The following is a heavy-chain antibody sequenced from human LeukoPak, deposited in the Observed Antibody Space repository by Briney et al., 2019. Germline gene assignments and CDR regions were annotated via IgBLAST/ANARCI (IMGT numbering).Heavy chain of an antibody. D-gene: IGHD2-15*01. J-gene: IGHJ1*01. Sequence: GGSLRLSCTASGFTFGDFALTWVRQAPGKGLEWVGFIRSKAYGETTEYAASVKGRFTISIDDSKSIAYLQMNSLKTDDTAVYYCTRAYCSGGSCYVWYFQHWGQGTLVTVSS. CDR3: TRAYCSGGSCYVWYFQH. V-gene: IGHV3-49*04. CDR2: IRSKAYGETT. CDR1: GFTFGDFA.